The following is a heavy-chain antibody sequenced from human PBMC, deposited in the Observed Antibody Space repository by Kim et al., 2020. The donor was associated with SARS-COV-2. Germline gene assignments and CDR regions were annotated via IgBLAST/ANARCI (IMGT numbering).Heavy chain of an antibody. CDR1: GFTFNAYA. Sequence: GGSLRLSCTASGFTFNAYAMSWLRQAPGKGLEWVSSINGVSSNTKYADSVRGRFTISRDNSKSTLSLQMNSLRAEDTAVYYCAKKERTDITKTWHLRWFDPWGQGTLVTVSS. CDR2: INGVSSNT. J-gene: IGHJ5*02. D-gene: IGHD3-10*01. CDR3: AKKERTDITKTWHLRWFDP. V-gene: IGHV3-23*01.